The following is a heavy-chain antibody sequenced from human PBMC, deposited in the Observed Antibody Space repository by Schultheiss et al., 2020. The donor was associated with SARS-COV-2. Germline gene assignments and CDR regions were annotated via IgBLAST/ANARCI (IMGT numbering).Heavy chain of an antibody. CDR1: GYTFTSYG. CDR2: IIPIFGTA. D-gene: IGHD1-26*01. Sequence: SVKVSCKASGYTFTSYGISWVRQAPGQGLEWMGGIIPIFGTANYAQKFQGRVTITADESTSTAYMELSSLRSEDTALYYCAVLGGVGAGDYYYYYGMDVWGQGTTVTVSS. J-gene: IGHJ6*02. CDR3: AVLGGVGAGDYYYYYGMDV. V-gene: IGHV1-69*13.